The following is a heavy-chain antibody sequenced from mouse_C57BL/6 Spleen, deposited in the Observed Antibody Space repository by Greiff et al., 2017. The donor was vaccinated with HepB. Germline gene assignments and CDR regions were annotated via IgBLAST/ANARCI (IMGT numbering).Heavy chain of an antibody. J-gene: IGHJ4*01. V-gene: IGHV1-72*01. CDR2: IDPNSGGT. D-gene: IGHD1-1*01. CDR1: GYTFTSYW. CDR3: ARPYYGSSHYYAMDY. Sequence: QQSCKASGYTFTSYWMHWVKQRPGRGLEWIGRIDPNSGGTKYNEKFKSKATLTVDKPSSTAYMQLSSLTSEDSAVYYCARPYYGSSHYYAMDYWGQGTSVTVSS.